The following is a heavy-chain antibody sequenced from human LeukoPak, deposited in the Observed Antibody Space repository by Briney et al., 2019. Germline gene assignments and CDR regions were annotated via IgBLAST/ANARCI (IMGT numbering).Heavy chain of an antibody. Sequence: SETLSLTCTVSGGSISSGGYYWSWIRQHPGKGLEWIGYIYYTGSTYYSPSLKSRVTISVDTSKNQFSLKLSSVTAADTAVYYCARLVRGQQYIDYWGQGTLVTVSS. CDR1: GGSISSGGYY. CDR2: IYYTGST. V-gene: IGHV4-31*03. CDR3: ARLVRGQQYIDY. J-gene: IGHJ4*02. D-gene: IGHD6-13*01.